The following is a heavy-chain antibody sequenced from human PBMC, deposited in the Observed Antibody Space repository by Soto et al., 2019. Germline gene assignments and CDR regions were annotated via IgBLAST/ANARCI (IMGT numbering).Heavy chain of an antibody. J-gene: IGHJ4*02. Sequence: QVQLVQSGAEVKKPGASGKVSCKASGYIFTNYYIHGWRQAPGQGLEWMAIINPLPTSGSTNYAQKFQGRVTVTRDTSTSTVYLELSSLRSDDTAVYYCARDLAAAAYWGQGTLVTVSS. CDR3: ARDLAAAAY. D-gene: IGHD6-13*01. CDR1: GYIFTNYY. V-gene: IGHV1-46*01. CDR2: INPLPTSGST.